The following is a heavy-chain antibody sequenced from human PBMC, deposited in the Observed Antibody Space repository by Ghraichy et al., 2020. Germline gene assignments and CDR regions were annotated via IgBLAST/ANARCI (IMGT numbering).Heavy chain of an antibody. J-gene: IGHJ2*01. CDR1: GFTFSNYW. CDR3: GRDLDQWLVQRGNWYFGL. CDR2: IKQDSTEK. V-gene: IGHV3-7*01. Sequence: GESLNISCAASGFTFSNYWMSWVRQAPGKGLEWVANIKQDSTEKYYVDSVRGRFTISRDNPKTSLYLYMNRMKIEDTGVYYWGRDLDQWLVQRGNWYFGLWGRGNLVT. D-gene: IGHD6-19*01.